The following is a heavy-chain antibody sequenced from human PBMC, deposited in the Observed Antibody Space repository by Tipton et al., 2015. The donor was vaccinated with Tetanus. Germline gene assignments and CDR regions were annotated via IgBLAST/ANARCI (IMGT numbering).Heavy chain of an antibody. J-gene: IGHJ4*02. CDR3: ATGNTLDY. CDR2: ISSTSSYI. Sequence: QLVQSGGGLVQPGGSLRLSCAASGFAFSNFWMNWVRQAPGKGLEWVASISSTSSYIYYADSMKGRFTVSRDNAKNSLHLEVNSLRGEDTAVYYCATGNTLDYWGQGTLVTVSS. V-gene: IGHV3-21*06. CDR1: GFAFSNFW. D-gene: IGHD2-2*02.